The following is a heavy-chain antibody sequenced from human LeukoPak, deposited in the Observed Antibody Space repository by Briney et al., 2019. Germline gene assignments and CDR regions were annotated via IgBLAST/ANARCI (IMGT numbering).Heavy chain of an antibody. CDR1: GFAFSSYA. Sequence: GGSLRLSCAASGFAFSSYAMSWVRQAPGKGLEWVSATSGSGGNTYYADSVKGRFTISRDNSKNTLYLQMNSLRAEDTAVYYCAKRLDYYYGMDVWGHGTTVTVSS. V-gene: IGHV3-23*01. J-gene: IGHJ6*02. CDR2: TSGSGGNT. CDR3: AKRLDYYYGMDV.